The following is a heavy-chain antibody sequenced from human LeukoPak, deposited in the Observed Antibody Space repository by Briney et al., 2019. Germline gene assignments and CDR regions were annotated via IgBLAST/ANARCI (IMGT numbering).Heavy chain of an antibody. CDR3: AREETIFGVVFDY. V-gene: IGHV3-21*01. D-gene: IGHD3-3*01. CDR2: ISSSSSYI. J-gene: IGHJ4*02. Sequence: PGGSLRLSCAASGFTFSSYSMNWVRQAPGKGLEWVSSISSSSSYIYYADSVKGRSTISRDNAKNSLYLQMNSLRAEDTAVYYCAREETIFGVVFDYWGQGTLVTVSS. CDR1: GFTFSSYS.